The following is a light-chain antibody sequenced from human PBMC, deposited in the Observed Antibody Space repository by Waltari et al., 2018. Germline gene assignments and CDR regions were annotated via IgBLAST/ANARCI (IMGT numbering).Light chain of an antibody. Sequence: DIQMTQSPSSLSASIGDTITVTCRASQNIRTYLNLYQQKPAKAPKLLIFGASSLPLGVPSRFSGSASGTEFTLTITNLQPDDFATYFCQQSFSSPWTFGQGTTV. CDR2: GAS. V-gene: IGKV1-39*01. J-gene: IGKJ1*01. CDR3: QQSFSSPWT. CDR1: QNIRTY.